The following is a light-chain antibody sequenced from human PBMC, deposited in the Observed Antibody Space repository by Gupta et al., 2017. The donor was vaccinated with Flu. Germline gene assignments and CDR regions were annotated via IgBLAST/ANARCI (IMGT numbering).Light chain of an antibody. CDR2: AAS. Sequence: DIQMTQSPSSLSASVGDRVTITCRASQSISSYLNWYQQKPGKAPKLLIYAASSLQSGVPSRFSGSGSGTDFTLTISSLQPEDFATYYCQQSYSTPMYTFGRGPSWRSN. J-gene: IGKJ2*01. V-gene: IGKV1-39*01. CDR1: QSISSY. CDR3: QQSYSTPMYT.